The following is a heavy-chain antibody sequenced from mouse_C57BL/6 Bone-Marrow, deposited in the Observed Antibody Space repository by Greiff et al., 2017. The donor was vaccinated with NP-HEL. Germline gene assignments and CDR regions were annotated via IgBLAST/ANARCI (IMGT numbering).Heavy chain of an antibody. J-gene: IGHJ2*01. Sequence: EVQLQESGPELVKPGASVKIPCKASGYTFTDYNMDWVKQSHGKSLEWIGDINPNNGGTIYNQKFKGKATLTVDKSSSTAYMELRSLTSEDTAVYYCARCPDGYLYYFDYWGQGTTLTVSS. CDR2: INPNNGGT. V-gene: IGHV1-18*01. D-gene: IGHD2-3*01. CDR1: GYTFTDYN. CDR3: ARCPDGYLYYFDY.